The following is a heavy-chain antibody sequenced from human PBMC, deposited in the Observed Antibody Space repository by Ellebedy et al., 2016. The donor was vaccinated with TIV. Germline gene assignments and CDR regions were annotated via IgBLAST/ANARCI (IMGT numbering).Heavy chain of an antibody. J-gene: IGHJ4*02. CDR2: IYSGGST. Sequence: GESLKISXAASGFIVSSNFMSWVRQAPGKGLEWVSVIYSGGSTYYADSVKGRFTISRDNSKNTLYLQMNSLRAEDTAVYYCARDNFADYYGSGSYFAAAQGVWDYWGQGTLVTVSS. CDR3: ARDNFADYYGSGSYFAAAQGVWDY. CDR1: GFIVSSNF. D-gene: IGHD3-10*01. V-gene: IGHV3-53*01.